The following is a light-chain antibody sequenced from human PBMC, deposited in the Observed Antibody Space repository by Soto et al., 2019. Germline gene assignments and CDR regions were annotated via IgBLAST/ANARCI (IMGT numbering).Light chain of an antibody. Sequence: QSVLTQPASVSGSPGQSITISCTGTSSDIGSYNFVSWYQHHPGKAPKLLIYEVSYRPSGISDRFSGSKSAHPASLTVSGPLAHEQADLFFPSNKNTTHPPPLVFGSGTKVTVL. V-gene: IGLV2-14*01. CDR2: EVS. J-gene: IGLJ1*01. CDR1: SSDIGSYNF. CDR3: PSNKNTTHPPPLV.